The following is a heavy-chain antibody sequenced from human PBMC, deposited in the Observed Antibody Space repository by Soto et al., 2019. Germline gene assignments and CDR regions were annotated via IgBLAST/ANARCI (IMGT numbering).Heavy chain of an antibody. CDR2: INVNSGST. V-gene: IGHV1-2*02. D-gene: IGHD3-22*01. J-gene: IGHJ5*02. CDR1: GYTFTEYY. Sequence: ASVKVSCKASGYTFTEYYIHWMRQAPGKGLEWLGWINVNSGSTNYAQKFQGRVAMTRDTSINTAYMELSRLRSDDTALYFCAREDYDMSGPNWFDPWGPGTLVTVSS. CDR3: AREDYDMSGPNWFDP.